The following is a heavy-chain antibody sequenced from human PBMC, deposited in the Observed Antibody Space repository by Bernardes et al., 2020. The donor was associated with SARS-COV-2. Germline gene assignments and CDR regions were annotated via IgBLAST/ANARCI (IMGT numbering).Heavy chain of an antibody. J-gene: IGHJ4*02. CDR2: IYTGGTT. CDR1: GGSISSGNYY. Sequence: SETLSLTCSVSGGSISSGNYYWSWIRQPSGKGLEWLGHIYTGGTTDYNPSFVSRLTMSLDTSKNQFSLKLSSVTAADTAVYYCARETQWEPSPPEFWGQGTPVTVSS. V-gene: IGHV4-61*09. D-gene: IGHD1-26*01. CDR3: ARETQWEPSPPEF.